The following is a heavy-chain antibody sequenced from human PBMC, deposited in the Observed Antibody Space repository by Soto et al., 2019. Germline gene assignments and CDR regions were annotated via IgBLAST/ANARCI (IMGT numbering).Heavy chain of an antibody. Sequence: PSETLSLTCTVSGGSISSGDYYWSWIRQPPGKGLEWIGYIYYSGSTYYNPSLKSRVTISVDTSKNQFSLKLSSVTAADTAVYYCARFGSPLDPFDYWGQGTLVTVSS. CDR3: ARFGSPLDPFDY. V-gene: IGHV4-30-4*01. CDR2: IYYSGST. D-gene: IGHD3-16*01. J-gene: IGHJ4*02. CDR1: GGSISSGDYY.